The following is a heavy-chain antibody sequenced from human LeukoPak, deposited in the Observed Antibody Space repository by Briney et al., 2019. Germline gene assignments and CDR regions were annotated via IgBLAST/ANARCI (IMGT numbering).Heavy chain of an antibody. CDR1: GGTFSSYA. J-gene: IGHJ3*02. CDR2: IIPIFGTA. V-gene: IGHV1-69*13. D-gene: IGHD3-10*01. CDR3: ARDYPSSDDAFDI. Sequence: RASVKVSCKASGGTFSSYAISWVRQAPGQGLEWMGGIIPIFGTANYAQKFQGRVTITADESTSTAYMELSSLRSEDTAVYYCARDYPSSDDAFDIWGQGTMVTVSS.